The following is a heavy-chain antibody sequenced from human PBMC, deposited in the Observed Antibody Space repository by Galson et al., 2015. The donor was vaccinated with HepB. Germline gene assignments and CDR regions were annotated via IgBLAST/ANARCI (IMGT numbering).Heavy chain of an antibody. D-gene: IGHD6-19*01. J-gene: IGHJ6*03. CDR2: IDWDDDK. CDR3: ARIIRVAVAGVYYYYYYMDV. Sequence: PALVKPTQTLTLTCTFSGFSLSTSGMCVSWIRQPPGKALEWLALIDWDDDKYYSTSLKTRLTISKDTSKNQVVLTMTNMDPVDTATYYCARIIRVAVAGVYYYYYYMDVWGKGTTVTVSS. CDR1: GFSLSTSGMC. V-gene: IGHV2-70*01.